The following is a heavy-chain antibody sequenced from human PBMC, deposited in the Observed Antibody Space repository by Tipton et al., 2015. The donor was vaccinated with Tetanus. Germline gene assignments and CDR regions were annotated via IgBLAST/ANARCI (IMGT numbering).Heavy chain of an antibody. D-gene: IGHD2-2*01. Sequence: TLSLTCNVSGDSMTDFYWSWIRQPPGKGLEWIAYIFYNGRTQYSPSLKSRVTISVDTAQNQFSLQLRSVTAADTAIYYCARRSYCSSSRCFDAFDLWGQGTMVTVSS. CDR1: GDSMTDFY. CDR2: IFYNGRT. V-gene: IGHV4-59*01. CDR3: ARRSYCSSSRCFDAFDL. J-gene: IGHJ3*01.